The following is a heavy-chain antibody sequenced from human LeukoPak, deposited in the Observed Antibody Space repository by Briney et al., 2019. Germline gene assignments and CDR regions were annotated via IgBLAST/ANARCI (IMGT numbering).Heavy chain of an antibody. CDR3: ARETYYYDSSGSFFDY. J-gene: IGHJ4*02. Sequence: GGSLRLSCAASGFTFSDYYMSWIRQAPGKGLEWVSYISSSGSTIYYAHSVKGRFTISRDNPKNSLYLQMNCLRAEHTAVYYCARETYYYDSSGSFFDYWGRETLVTLSS. CDR2: ISSSGSTI. V-gene: IGHV3-11*01. D-gene: IGHD3-22*01. CDR1: GFTFSDYY.